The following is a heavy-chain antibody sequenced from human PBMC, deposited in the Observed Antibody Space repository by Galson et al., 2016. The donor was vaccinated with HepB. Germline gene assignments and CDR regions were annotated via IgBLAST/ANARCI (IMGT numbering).Heavy chain of an antibody. CDR1: GLTFSSYA. V-gene: IGHV3-23*01. CDR2: ISGSGDIT. J-gene: IGHJ6*04. Sequence: SLRLSCAASGLTFSSYATSWVRQAPGKGLEWVSVISGSGDITYYADSVKCRFTISRDNSQNTLYLQMTSLRAEDTAVYDCEKESVGGFRDYDYYYYGMDVWGNGNTVTVSS. D-gene: IGHD3-10*01. CDR3: EKESVGGFRDYDYYYYGMDV.